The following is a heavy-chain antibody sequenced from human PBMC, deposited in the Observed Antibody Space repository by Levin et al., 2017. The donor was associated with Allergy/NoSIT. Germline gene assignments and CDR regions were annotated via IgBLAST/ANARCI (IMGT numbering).Heavy chain of an antibody. CDR1: GFSFSAYL. V-gene: IGHV3-7*04. CDR2: INQDGSDK. D-gene: IGHD3-16*02. J-gene: IGHJ6*03. Sequence: GESLKISCAASGFSFSAYLMSWVRQAPGKGLEWVADINQDGSDKYYVDSVKGRFTISRDNAKKSLYLQMDSLRGEDTAVYYCARDDQERVRLGESSLYSSYYYYMDVWGRGTTVTVSS. CDR3: ARDDQERVRLGESSLYSSYYYYMDV.